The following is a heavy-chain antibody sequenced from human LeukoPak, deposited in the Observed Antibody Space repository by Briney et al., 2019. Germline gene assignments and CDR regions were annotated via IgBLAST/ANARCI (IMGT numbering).Heavy chain of an antibody. V-gene: IGHV3-23*01. D-gene: IGHD3-9*01. CDR1: GFTFSSYA. CDR2: ISGSGGST. Sequence: GGSLRLSCAASGFTFSSYAMSWVRQAPGKGLEWVSAISGSGGSTYYADSVKGRFTISRDNSKNTLYLQMNSLRAEDTAVYHCAKERRYFDWLLSSSALDYWGQGTLVTVSS. CDR3: AKERRYFDWLLSSSALDY. J-gene: IGHJ4*02.